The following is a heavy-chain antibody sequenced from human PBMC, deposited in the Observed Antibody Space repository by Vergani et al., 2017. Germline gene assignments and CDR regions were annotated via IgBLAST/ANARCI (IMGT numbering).Heavy chain of an antibody. CDR2: IIPIFGTA. CDR1: GGTFSSYA. Sequence: QVQLVQSGAEVKKPGSSVKVSCKASGGTFSSYAISWVRQAPGQGLGCMGGIIPIFGTANYAQKFQGRVTITADESTSTAYMELSSLGSEDTAVYYCGRAPSVVGKVYFQHWGQGTLVTVSS. J-gene: IGHJ1*01. D-gene: IGHD2-15*01. V-gene: IGHV1-69*01. CDR3: GRAPSVVGKVYFQH.